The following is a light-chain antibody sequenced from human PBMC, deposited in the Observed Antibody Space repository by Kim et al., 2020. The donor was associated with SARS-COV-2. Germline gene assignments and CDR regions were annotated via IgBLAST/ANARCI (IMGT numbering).Light chain of an antibody. CDR2: DAS. V-gene: IGKV3-15*01. J-gene: IGKJ1*01. Sequence: PGDRATLSCRTSEDVRSDVAWYQQRPGQAPRLLIYDASTRATDIPARISGSGSGTQFTLTITNLQSEDFSIYYCQQYHSRPPWLFGQGTKVDIK. CDR1: EDVRSD. CDR3: QQYHSRPPWL.